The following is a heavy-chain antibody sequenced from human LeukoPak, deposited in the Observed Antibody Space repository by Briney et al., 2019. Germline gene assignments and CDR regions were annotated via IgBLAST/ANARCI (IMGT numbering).Heavy chain of an antibody. D-gene: IGHD6-19*01. J-gene: IGHJ5*02. CDR1: GGSISSYY. CDR3: AATGAGRGWYFGELQT. Sequence: SETLSLTCTVSGGSISSYYWSWIRQSAGKGLEWIGRLSPSGTTNYSPSLKNRASVSGDTSKRQFSLSLRSVTAADTAMYYCAATGAGRGWYFGELQTWGQGILVAVS. V-gene: IGHV4-4*07. CDR2: LSPSGTT.